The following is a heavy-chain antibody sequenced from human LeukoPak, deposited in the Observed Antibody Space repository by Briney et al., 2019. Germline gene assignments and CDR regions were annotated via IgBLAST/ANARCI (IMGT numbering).Heavy chain of an antibody. J-gene: IGHJ4*02. CDR1: GFTFSSYS. CDR2: ISSSSSYI. Sequence: GGSLRLSCAASGFTFSSYSMNWVRQAPGKGLEWVSSISSSSSYIYYADSVKGRFTSSRDNAKNSLYLQMNSLRAEDTAVYYCAKDIVAAGLFFDYWGQGTLVTVSS. D-gene: IGHD6-13*01. V-gene: IGHV3-21*04. CDR3: AKDIVAAGLFFDY.